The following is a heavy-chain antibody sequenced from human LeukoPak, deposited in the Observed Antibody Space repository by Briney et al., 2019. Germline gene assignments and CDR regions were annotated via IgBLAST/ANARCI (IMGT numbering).Heavy chain of an antibody. J-gene: IGHJ4*02. Sequence: ASVKVSCKASGYTFTSYGIIWVRQAPGQGLEWMGWISAYNGNTNYAQKLQGRVTMTKDTSTSTAYMELRSLRSDGTAVYYCARDPNYDILTGLDYWGQGTLVTVSS. D-gene: IGHD3-9*01. V-gene: IGHV1-18*01. CDR2: ISAYNGNT. CDR1: GYTFTSYG. CDR3: ARDPNYDILTGLDY.